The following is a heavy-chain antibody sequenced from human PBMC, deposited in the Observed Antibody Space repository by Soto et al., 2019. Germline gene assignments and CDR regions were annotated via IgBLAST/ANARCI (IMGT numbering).Heavy chain of an antibody. D-gene: IGHD3-16*01. CDR3: ARLGAQEIDP. CDR1: GGSISIYY. J-gene: IGHJ5*02. Sequence: SETLSLTCTVSGGSISIYYWNWIRQPPGKGLEWIGYIYYSGSTYYNPSLKSRVTISVDTSKNQFSLKLSSVTAADTAVYYCARLGAQEIDPWGQGTLVTV. V-gene: IGHV4-59*08. CDR2: IYYSGST.